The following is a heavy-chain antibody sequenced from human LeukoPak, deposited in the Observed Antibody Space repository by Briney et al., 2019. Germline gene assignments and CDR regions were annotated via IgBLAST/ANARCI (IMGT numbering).Heavy chain of an antibody. CDR1: GYTFTSYH. J-gene: IGHJ6*02. Sequence: ASVKVSCKASGYTFTSYHMHWVRQAPGQGLEWVGIKNPSAGSTTYAQKFQRRVTVTSDTPTSTVYMALSSLRSEDTAVYYCPRDPGYSAYAFRYGMDVWVQGTTVSVSS. CDR2: KNPSAGST. CDR3: PRDPGYSAYAFRYGMDV. D-gene: IGHD5-12*01. V-gene: IGHV1-46*01.